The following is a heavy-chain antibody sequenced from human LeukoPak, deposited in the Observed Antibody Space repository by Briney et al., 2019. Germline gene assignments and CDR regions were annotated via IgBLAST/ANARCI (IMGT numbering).Heavy chain of an antibody. V-gene: IGHV4-4*02. CDR2: IYHSGST. CDR1: GSSISSSNW. J-gene: IGHJ4*02. D-gene: IGHD5-24*01. Sequence: PSETLSLTCAVSGSSISSSNWWSWVRQPPGKGQEWIGEIYHSGSTNYIPSLKSRATISVDTSKNQFSLKLSSVTAADTAVYYCARHRSGWLQSSFDYWGQGTLVTVSS. CDR3: ARHRSGWLQSSFDY.